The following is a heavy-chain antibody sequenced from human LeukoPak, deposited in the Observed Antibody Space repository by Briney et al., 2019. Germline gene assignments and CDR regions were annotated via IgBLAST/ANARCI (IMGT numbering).Heavy chain of an antibody. CDR3: AKDSRIDYLYYFDY. Sequence: GGSLRLSCAASGFTFSSYAMSWVRQAPGKGLEWVSAISGSGGSTYYADSVKGRFTISRDNSKNTLYLQMNNLRAEDTAVYYCAKDSRIDYLYYFDYWGQGTLVTVSS. V-gene: IGHV3-23*01. D-gene: IGHD2/OR15-2a*01. CDR1: GFTFSSYA. CDR2: ISGSGGST. J-gene: IGHJ4*02.